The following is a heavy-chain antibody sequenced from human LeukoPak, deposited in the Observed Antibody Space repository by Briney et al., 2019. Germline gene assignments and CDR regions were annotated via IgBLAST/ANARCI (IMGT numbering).Heavy chain of an antibody. CDR3: ARGRVGYCSSTSCYSAYYYYYGMDV. CDR1: GGSISSYY. V-gene: IGHV4-59*01. Sequence: SETLSLTCTVSGGSISSYYWSWIRQPPGKGLEWIGYIYYSGSTNYNPSLKSRVTISVDTSKNQFSLKLSSVTAADTAVYYCARGRVGYCSSTSCYSAYYYYYGMDVWGQGTTVTVSS. J-gene: IGHJ6*02. D-gene: IGHD2-2*01. CDR2: IYYSGST.